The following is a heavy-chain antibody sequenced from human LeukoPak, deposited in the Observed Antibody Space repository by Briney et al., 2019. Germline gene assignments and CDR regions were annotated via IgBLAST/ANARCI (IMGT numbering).Heavy chain of an antibody. V-gene: IGHV1-18*01. Sequence: ASVKVSCKASGYISTTYGITWVRQAPGQGLEWMGWISAYNGNTNYAQKFQGRVAMTTDTSTSTAYMELRSLRFDYTAVYYCARALVDGYKELGYWGQGTLVTVSS. D-gene: IGHD5-24*01. CDR2: ISAYNGNT. J-gene: IGHJ4*02. CDR3: ARALVDGYKELGY. CDR1: GYISTTYG.